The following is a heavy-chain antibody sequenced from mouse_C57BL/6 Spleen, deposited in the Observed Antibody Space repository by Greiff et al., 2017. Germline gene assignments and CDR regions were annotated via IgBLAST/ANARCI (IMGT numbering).Heavy chain of an antibody. Sequence: QVQLQQPGAELVKPGASVKMSCKASGYTFTSYWITWVKQRPGQGLEWIGDIYPGSGSTNYNEKFKSKATLTVDTSSSTAYMQLSSLTSEDAAVYYCARGEYGYDRGLAYWGQGTLVTVSA. CDR1: GYTFTSYW. D-gene: IGHD2-2*01. V-gene: IGHV1-55*01. CDR2: IYPGSGST. CDR3: ARGEYGYDRGLAY. J-gene: IGHJ3*01.